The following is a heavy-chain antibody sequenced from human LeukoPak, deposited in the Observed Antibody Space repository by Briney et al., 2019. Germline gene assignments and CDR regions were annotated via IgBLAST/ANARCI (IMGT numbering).Heavy chain of an antibody. CDR1: SGSFSGHQ. Sequence: PSETLSPTCPVYSGSFSGHQWSWIRQPLGKGLPWIGEIDHTGSTNYNPSLNSRVTISVDTSKNQFSLKLSSVTAADTAVYYCARSVNDYGDSGRYMDVWGKGTTVTVFS. CDR3: ARSVNDYGDSGRYMDV. J-gene: IGHJ6*03. D-gene: IGHD4-17*01. CDR2: IDHTGST. V-gene: IGHV4-34*01.